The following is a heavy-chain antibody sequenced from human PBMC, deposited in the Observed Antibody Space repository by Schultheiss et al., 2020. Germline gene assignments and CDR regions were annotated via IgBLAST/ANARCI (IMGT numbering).Heavy chain of an antibody. CDR2: ISGSGGST. J-gene: IGHJ6*02. CDR3: ARDDSIAARYYYYGMDV. CDR1: GFTFSSYA. V-gene: IGHV3-23*01. D-gene: IGHD6-6*01. Sequence: WGSLRLSCAASGFTFSSYAMSWVRQAPGKGLEWVSAISGSGGSTYYADSVKGRFTISRDNAKNSLYLQMNSLRAEDTAVYYCARDDSIAARYYYYGMDVWGQGTTVTVSS.